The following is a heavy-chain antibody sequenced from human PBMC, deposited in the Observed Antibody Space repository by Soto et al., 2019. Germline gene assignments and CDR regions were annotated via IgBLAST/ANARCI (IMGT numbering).Heavy chain of an antibody. CDR3: PRDKITGLIEH. CDR2: IYHSGST. D-gene: IGHD2-8*02. CDR1: GGSISSGGYS. J-gene: IGHJ4*02. V-gene: IGHV4-30-2*01. Sequence: PSETLSLTCAVSGGSISSGGYSWSWIRQPPGKGLEWIGYIYHSGSTYYNPSLKSRDTISENRSKNQFSLKLSSVTAADSAEYYCPRDKITGLIEHWGQGTLVTVSS.